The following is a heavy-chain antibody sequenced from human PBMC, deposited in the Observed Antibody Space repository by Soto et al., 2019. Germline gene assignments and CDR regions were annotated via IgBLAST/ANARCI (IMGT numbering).Heavy chain of an antibody. CDR1: GFTFSSYG. D-gene: IGHD1-20*01. Sequence: EVQLLESGGGLVQPGGSLRLSCAASGFTFSSYGMSWVRQAPGKGLEWVSSISDSGGSTYSADSVKGRFTISRDNSKNTLYLQMNTLRAEDSPISHSAKSTITPSGFTRWYYGMDVWGQGTTVTVS. CDR3: AKSTITPSGFTRWYYGMDV. CDR2: ISDSGGST. V-gene: IGHV3-23*01. J-gene: IGHJ6*02.